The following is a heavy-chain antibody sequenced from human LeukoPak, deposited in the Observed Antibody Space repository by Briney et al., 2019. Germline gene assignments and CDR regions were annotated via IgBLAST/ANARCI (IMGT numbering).Heavy chain of an antibody. CDR2: IYSGGST. J-gene: IGHJ4*02. D-gene: IGHD3-9*01. CDR3: ARGHQYYDILTGYSYYFDY. V-gene: IGHV3-66*01. CDR1: GFTFSIDP. Sequence: GGSLRLSCAASGFTFSIDPMTWVRQAPGKGLEWVSVIYSGGSTYYADSVKGRFTISRDNSKNTLYLQMNSLRAEDTAVYYCARGHQYYDILTGYSYYFDYWGQGTLVTVSS.